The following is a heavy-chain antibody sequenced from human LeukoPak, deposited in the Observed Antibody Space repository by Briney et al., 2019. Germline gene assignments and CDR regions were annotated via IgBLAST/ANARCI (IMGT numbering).Heavy chain of an antibody. CDR1: GFTFSSYA. CDR2: ISYDGSNK. J-gene: IGHJ4*02. CDR3: ARDLWFGELGVGDY. D-gene: IGHD3-10*01. V-gene: IGHV3-30-3*01. Sequence: GRSLRLSCAASGFTFSSYAMHWVRQAPGKGLEWVAVISYDGSNKYYADSVKGRFTISRDNSKNTLYLQMNSLRAEDTAVYYCARDLWFGELGVGDYWGQGTLVTVSS.